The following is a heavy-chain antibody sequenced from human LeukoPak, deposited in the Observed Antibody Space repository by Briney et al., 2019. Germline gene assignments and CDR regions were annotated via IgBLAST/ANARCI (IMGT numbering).Heavy chain of an antibody. D-gene: IGHD6-13*01. CDR2: ISSDGSST. CDR1: GFTFSDYW. J-gene: IGHJ4*02. V-gene: IGHV3-74*01. Sequence: GSLRLSCAASGFTFSDYWIHWIRQAPGRGLVWVSRISSDGSSTNYADSVKGRFTISRDNAKNALYLQLNSLRAEDTAVYYCARAMSGTRFDYWGQGTLVTVSS. CDR3: ARAMSGTRFDY.